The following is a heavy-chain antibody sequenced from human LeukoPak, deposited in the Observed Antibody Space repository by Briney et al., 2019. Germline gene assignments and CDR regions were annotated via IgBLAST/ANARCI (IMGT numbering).Heavy chain of an antibody. Sequence: SQTLSLTCTVSGGSISSGSYYWSWIRQPAGKGLEWIGRIYTSGSTNYNPSLKSRVTISVDTSKNQFSLKLSSVTAADTAVYYCARGPNPYYYDSSGYDDAFDIWGQGTMVTVSS. V-gene: IGHV4-61*02. CDR3: ARGPNPYYYDSSGYDDAFDI. CDR2: IYTSGST. J-gene: IGHJ3*02. D-gene: IGHD3-22*01. CDR1: GGSISSGSYY.